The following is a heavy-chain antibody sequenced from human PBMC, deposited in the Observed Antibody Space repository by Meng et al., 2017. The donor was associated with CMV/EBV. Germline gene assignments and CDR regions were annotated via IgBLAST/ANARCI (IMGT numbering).Heavy chain of an antibody. CDR3: ARGSHGISTEWGY. Sequence: SETLSLTCTVSGYSISSGYYWGWIRQPPGKGLEWIGSIYHSGSTYYNPSLKSRVTISVDTSKNQFSLKLSSVTAADTAVYYCARGSHGISTEWGYWGQGTLVTVSS. CDR1: GYSISSGYY. V-gene: IGHV4-38-2*02. J-gene: IGHJ4*02. CDR2: IYHSGST. D-gene: IGHD1-14*01.